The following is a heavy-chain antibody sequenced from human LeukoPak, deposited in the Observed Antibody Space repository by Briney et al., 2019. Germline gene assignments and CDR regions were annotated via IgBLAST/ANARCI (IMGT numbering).Heavy chain of an antibody. V-gene: IGHV3-30-3*01. CDR2: ISYDGSNK. CDR1: GFTFSSYA. Sequence: PGRSLRLSRAAYGFTFSSYAMHWVRQAPGKGLEWVAVISYDGSNKYYADSVKGRFTISRDNSKNTLYLQMNSLRAEDTAVYYCARDNDYYFDYWGQGTLVTVSS. D-gene: IGHD3-3*01. CDR3: ARDNDYYFDY. J-gene: IGHJ4*02.